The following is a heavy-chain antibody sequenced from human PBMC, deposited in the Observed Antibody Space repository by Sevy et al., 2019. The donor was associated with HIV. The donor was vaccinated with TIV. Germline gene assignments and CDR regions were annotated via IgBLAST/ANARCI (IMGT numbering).Heavy chain of an antibody. CDR1: GYTFNTFT. D-gene: IGHD3-16*01. CDR3: ARDPYARRGFDY. J-gene: IGHJ4*02. Sequence: ASVKVSCKASGYTFNTFTIHWLRQAPGQSLVWMGWLNPGNGNTKSAQHFRGRVTITRDTFARTAYLELTGLTSEDTAVYFCARDPYARRGFDYWGQGTLITVSS. CDR2: LNPGNGNT. V-gene: IGHV1-3*01.